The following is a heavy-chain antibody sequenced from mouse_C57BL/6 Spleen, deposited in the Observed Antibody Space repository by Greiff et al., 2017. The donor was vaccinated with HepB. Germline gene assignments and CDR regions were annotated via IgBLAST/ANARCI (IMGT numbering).Heavy chain of an antibody. Sequence: QVQLKESGAELVRPGASVKLSCKASGYTFTDYYINWVKQRPGQGLEWIARIYPGSGNTYYNEKFKGKATLTAEKSSSTAYMQLSSLTSEDSAVYFCARMGQDYWGQGTTLTVSS. V-gene: IGHV1-76*01. CDR3: ARMGQDY. CDR1: GYTFTDYY. D-gene: IGHD3-3*01. J-gene: IGHJ2*01. CDR2: IYPGSGNT.